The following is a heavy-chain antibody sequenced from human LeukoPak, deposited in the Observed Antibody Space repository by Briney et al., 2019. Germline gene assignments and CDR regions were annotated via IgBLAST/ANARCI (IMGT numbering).Heavy chain of an antibody. J-gene: IGHJ1*01. CDR2: IRSKAYGGTT. D-gene: IGHD2-21*02. CDR1: GFTFGDYA. V-gene: IGHV3-49*04. CDR3: TRDVSNCGGDCYHFQH. Sequence: GGSLRLSCTASGFTFGDYAMSWVRQAPGKGLEWVGFIRSKAYGGTTEYAASVKGRFTISRDDSKSIAYLQMNSLKTEDTAVYYCTRDVSNCGGDCYHFQHWGQGTLVTVSS.